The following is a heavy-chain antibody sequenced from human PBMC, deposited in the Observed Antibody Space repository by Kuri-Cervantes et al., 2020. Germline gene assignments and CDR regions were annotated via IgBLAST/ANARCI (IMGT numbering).Heavy chain of an antibody. J-gene: IGHJ5*02. V-gene: IGHV3-30*03. CDR2: ISYDGSNK. CDR1: GFTFSSYG. CDR3: ARGDYDGHGDWFDP. D-gene: IGHD3-3*01. Sequence: GESLKISCAASGFTFSSYGMHWVRQAPGKGLEWVAVISYDGSNKYYADSVKGRFTISRDNSKNTLYLQMNSLRAEDTAVYYCARGDYDGHGDWFDPWGQGTLVTVSS.